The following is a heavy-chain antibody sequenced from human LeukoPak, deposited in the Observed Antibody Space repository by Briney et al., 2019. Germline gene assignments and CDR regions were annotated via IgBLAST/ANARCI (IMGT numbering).Heavy chain of an antibody. D-gene: IGHD3-16*01. J-gene: IGHJ5*02. CDR3: AKATFEGGNNWFDP. CDR2: ISYDGSNK. CDR1: GFTFSSYG. V-gene: IGHV3-30*18. Sequence: GGSLRLSCAAYGFTFSSYGMHWVRQAPGKGLEWVAVISYDGSNKYYADSVKGRFTISRDNSKNTLYLQMNSLRAEDTAVYYCAKATFEGGNNWFDPWGQGTLVTVSS.